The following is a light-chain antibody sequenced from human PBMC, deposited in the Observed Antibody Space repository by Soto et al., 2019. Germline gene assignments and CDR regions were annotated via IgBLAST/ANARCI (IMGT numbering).Light chain of an antibody. CDR1: QSLSSW. CDR2: KAF. V-gene: IGKV1-5*03. J-gene: IGKJ5*01. Sequence: DIQMTQSPSTLSASVGDRVTITCRASQSLSSWLAWYQQKPGKDPTSLIYKAFSLESGVPSRFSGSGSGTEFTLTISSLEPDDFATYYCQQYLSYPFTFGQGTRLEIK. CDR3: QQYLSYPFT.